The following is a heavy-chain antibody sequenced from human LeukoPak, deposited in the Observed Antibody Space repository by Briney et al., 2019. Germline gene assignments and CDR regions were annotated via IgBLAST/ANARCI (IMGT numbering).Heavy chain of an antibody. V-gene: IGHV4-4*07. J-gene: IGHJ3*02. Sequence: SETLCLTCTVSGGSINNYYWSWIRQPAGKGLEWIGRIYTRGSTNYNPSLKSRVTMSVDTSKNQFSLKLSSVTAADTAVYYCARGRYCSADICSGGDAFDIWGQGTMVSVSS. D-gene: IGHD2-15*01. CDR3: ARGRYCSADICSGGDAFDI. CDR2: IYTRGST. CDR1: GGSINNYY.